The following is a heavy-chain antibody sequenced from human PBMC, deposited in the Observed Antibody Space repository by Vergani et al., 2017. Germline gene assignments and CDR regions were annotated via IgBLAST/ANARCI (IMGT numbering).Heavy chain of an antibody. CDR1: GYSISSGYY. V-gene: IGHV4-38-2*01. CDR2: IYYSGST. J-gene: IGHJ4*02. Sequence: QVQLQESGPGLVKPSETLSLTCAVSGYSISSGYYWGWIRQPPGKGLEWIGYIYYSGSTYYNPSLKSRVTISVDTSKNQFSLKLSSVTAADTAVYYCARVDTAMVNYFDYWGQGTLVTVSS. CDR3: ARVDTAMVNYFDY. D-gene: IGHD5-18*01.